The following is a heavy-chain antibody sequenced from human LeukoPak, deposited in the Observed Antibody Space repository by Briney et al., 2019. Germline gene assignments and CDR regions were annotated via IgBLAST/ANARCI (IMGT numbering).Heavy chain of an antibody. V-gene: IGHV7-4-1*02. Sequence: GSSVTVSCKASGGTFSSYAISWVRQAPGQGLEWMGWINTNTGNPTYAQGFTGRFVFSLDTSVSTAYLQISSLKAEDTAVYYCACGVYSSSWWGSYYYYGMDVWGQGTTVTVSS. D-gene: IGHD6-6*01. CDR1: GGTFSSYA. J-gene: IGHJ6*02. CDR3: ACGVYSSSWWGSYYYYGMDV. CDR2: INTNTGNP.